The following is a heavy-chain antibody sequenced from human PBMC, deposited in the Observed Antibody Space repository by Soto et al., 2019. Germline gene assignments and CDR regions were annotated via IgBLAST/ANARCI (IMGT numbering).Heavy chain of an antibody. CDR1: GFTFDDYA. V-gene: IGHV3-9*01. J-gene: IGHJ4*02. D-gene: IGHD6-25*01. CDR3: AKDSDLDY. Sequence: EVQLVESGGGLGQPGRSLRLSCAASGFTFDDYAMYWVRQAPGKGLEWVSGISWNSGSIGYADSVKGRFTISRDNAKNSLYLQMNSLRAEDTAVYYCAKDSDLDYWGQGTLVTVSS. CDR2: ISWNSGSI.